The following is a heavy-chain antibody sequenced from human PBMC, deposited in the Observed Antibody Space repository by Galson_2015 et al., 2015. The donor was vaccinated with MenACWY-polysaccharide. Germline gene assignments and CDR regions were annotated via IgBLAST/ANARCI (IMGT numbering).Heavy chain of an antibody. V-gene: IGHV3-48*02. D-gene: IGHD4-23*01. CDR1: GFTFSSYS. CDR3: ARVRGPTVATWYFDY. J-gene: IGHJ4*02. CDR2: ITTSGSTR. Sequence: SMRLSCAGSGFTFSSYSIIWVRQAPGKGLVWVSYITTSGSTRYYAVSVKGRFTVSRDIAKNSVYLQMNSLRDEDTAVYYCARVRGPTVATWYFDYWGQGTLVTVSS.